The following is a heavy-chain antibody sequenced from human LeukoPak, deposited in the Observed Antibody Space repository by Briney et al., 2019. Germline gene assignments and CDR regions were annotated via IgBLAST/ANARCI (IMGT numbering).Heavy chain of an antibody. V-gene: IGHV3-49*03. CDR1: GFTFGDYA. J-gene: IGHJ2*01. D-gene: IGHD6-19*01. CDR2: TRNKAYRGTT. Sequence: GGSLRLSCTTSGFTFGDYAMSWFRQAPGKGLEWVGFTRNKAYRGTTEYAASVKGRFTISRDDSKSIAYLQMNSLKTEDTAVYYCARDWYNSGFWGRGTLVTVSS. CDR3: ARDWYNSGF.